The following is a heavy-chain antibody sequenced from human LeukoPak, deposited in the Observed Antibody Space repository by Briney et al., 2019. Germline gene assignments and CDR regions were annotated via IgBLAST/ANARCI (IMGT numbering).Heavy chain of an antibody. V-gene: IGHV4-39*07. J-gene: IGHJ4*02. CDR2: IYYSEST. CDR3: ARNSYASSGYYLDDFYFDF. Sequence: SETLSLTCTVSGASIISDTYYWGWIRQPPGKGLEWIGSIYYSESTYYSPSLKSRVTMSVDTSTNQFSLKLISVTAADTALYYCARNSYASSGYYLDDFYFDFWGQGTLVTVSS. D-gene: IGHD3-22*01. CDR1: GASIISDTYY.